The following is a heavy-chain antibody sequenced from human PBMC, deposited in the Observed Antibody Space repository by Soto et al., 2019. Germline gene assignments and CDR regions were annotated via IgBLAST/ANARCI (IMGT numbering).Heavy chain of an antibody. CDR3: AKEGFSYGPFDY. CDR1: GFTFTTYA. Sequence: GGSLRLSCSASGFTFTTYAMSWVRQAPGKGLEWVSSISGDGGSTNSADSVQGRFTISRDNSKNTLYLQMKSLRDEDSAVYYCAKEGFSYGPFDYWGQGTVVTVSS. J-gene: IGHJ4*02. D-gene: IGHD3-16*01. CDR2: ISGDGGST. V-gene: IGHV3-23*01.